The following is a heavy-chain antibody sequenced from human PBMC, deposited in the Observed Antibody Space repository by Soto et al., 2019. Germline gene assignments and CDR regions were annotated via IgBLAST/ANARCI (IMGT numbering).Heavy chain of an antibody. V-gene: IGHV1-69*01. Sequence: QVQLVQSGAEVKKPGSSVKVSCKASGGTFSSYAISWVRQAPGQGLEWMGGIIPIFGTANYAQKFQGRVTITADESTSTAYMELSSLRSEDTAVYYCARGGGAGTPPIPYYYYGMDVWGQGTTVTVSS. CDR2: IIPIFGTA. J-gene: IGHJ6*02. CDR1: GGTFSSYA. D-gene: IGHD6-19*01. CDR3: ARGGGAGTPPIPYYYYGMDV.